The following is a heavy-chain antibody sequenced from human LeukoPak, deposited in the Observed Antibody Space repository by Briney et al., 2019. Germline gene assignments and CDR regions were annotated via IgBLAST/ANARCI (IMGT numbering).Heavy chain of an antibody. CDR2: ISRGSDHI. J-gene: IGHJ4*02. D-gene: IGHD3-22*01. CDR3: ARPYDTRGYFPDY. V-gene: IGHV3-21*01. CDR1: GFTFSDFG. Sequence: GGSLRLSCAASGFTFSDFGMTWVRQAPGKGLEWVSSISRGSDHIFYADSMKGRFTISRDNAKNSLYLQMNSLGAEDTAVYYCARPYDTRGYFPDYWGQGTLVTVSS.